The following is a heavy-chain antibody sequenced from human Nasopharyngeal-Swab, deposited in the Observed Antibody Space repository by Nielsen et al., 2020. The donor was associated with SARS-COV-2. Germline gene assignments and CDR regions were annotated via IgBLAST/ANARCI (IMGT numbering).Heavy chain of an antibody. Sequence: GGSLRLSCQGSGYSFITYWIGWVRQMPGKGLEWVGFINPGDSDVRYSPSFEGQVTMSADKSISTAYLQWSSLEASDSAMYYCARYLFDTKRPPWGGNFDSWGQGTLVTVSS. CDR1: GYSFITYW. D-gene: IGHD2-8*01. CDR3: ARYLFDTKRPPWGGNFDS. J-gene: IGHJ4*02. CDR2: INPGDSDV. V-gene: IGHV5-51*01.